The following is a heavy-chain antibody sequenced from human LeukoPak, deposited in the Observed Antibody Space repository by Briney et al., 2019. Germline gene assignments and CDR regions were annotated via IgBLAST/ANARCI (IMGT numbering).Heavy chain of an antibody. V-gene: IGHV3-21*01. J-gene: IGHJ4*02. D-gene: IGHD4-17*01. CDR2: IGSNSDNI. CDR1: GFTFNIYS. Sequence: PGGSLRLSCAASGFTFNIYSMTWVRQAPGKGLEWVSSIGSNSDNIYYADSVRGRFTTSRDNAKNSLFLQMSSLRAEDTAVYYCARWTTLTTRDLDYWGQGTLVTVSS. CDR3: ARWTTLTTRDLDY.